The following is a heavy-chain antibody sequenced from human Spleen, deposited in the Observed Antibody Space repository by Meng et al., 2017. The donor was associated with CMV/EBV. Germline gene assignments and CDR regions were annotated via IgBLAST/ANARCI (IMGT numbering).Heavy chain of an antibody. V-gene: IGHV3-30*04. CDR3: ARESGYRFGYFDY. J-gene: IGHJ4*02. CDR2: ISYDGSNK. D-gene: IGHD5-12*01. CDR1: GFTFSSYA. Sequence: GESLKISCAASGFTFSSYAMHWVRQAPGKGLEWVAVISYDGSNKYYADSVKGRFTISRDNSKNTLYLQMNSLRAEDTAVYYCARESGYRFGYFDYWGQGTLVTVSS.